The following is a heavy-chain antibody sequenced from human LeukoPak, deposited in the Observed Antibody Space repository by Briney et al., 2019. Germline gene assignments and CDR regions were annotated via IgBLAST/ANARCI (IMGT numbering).Heavy chain of an antibody. J-gene: IGHJ4*02. Sequence: PSETLSLTCAVSGGSITSSKYFWGWIRQPPGKELELIGIISYGGSTDYNPSLKSRVTISTDTSKNQFSLKLTSVTAADTAVYYCAGLGVMVLVHQFEYWGRGTPVTVSS. CDR3: AGLGVMVLVHQFEY. D-gene: IGHD2-8*01. CDR1: GGSITSSKYF. CDR2: ISYGGST. V-gene: IGHV4-39*07.